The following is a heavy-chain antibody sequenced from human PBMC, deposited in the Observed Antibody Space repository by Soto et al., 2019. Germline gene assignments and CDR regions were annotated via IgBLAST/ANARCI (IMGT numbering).Heavy chain of an antibody. CDR3: ARNVPVTPLGY. CDR2: IYSGGGT. J-gene: IGHJ4*02. V-gene: IGHV3-66*01. CDR1: GVTVSNDF. D-gene: IGHD4-17*01. Sequence: EVQLVESRGDLVQPGGSLRLSCAASGVTVSNDFMSWVRQAPGKGLEWVSIIYSGGGTQYADSVKGRFTISRDNYKNTVYLQMNSLRVEDTAVYYCARNVPVTPLGYWGQGTLVTVSS.